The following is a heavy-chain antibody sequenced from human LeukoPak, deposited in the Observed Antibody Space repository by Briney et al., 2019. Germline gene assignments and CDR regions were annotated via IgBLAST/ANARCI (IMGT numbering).Heavy chain of an antibody. Sequence: GGSLRLSCAASGFTVSSNYMSWVRQAPGKGLVWVSRINSEGTSTSFADSVKGRFTVSRDNAKNTLYLQMNSLRPEDTAVYYCVRSYRDLTGYYNHFDYWGQGNLVTVSS. CDR3: VRSYRDLTGYYNHFDY. CDR2: INSEGTST. CDR1: GFTVSSNY. J-gene: IGHJ4*02. V-gene: IGHV3-74*01. D-gene: IGHD3-9*01.